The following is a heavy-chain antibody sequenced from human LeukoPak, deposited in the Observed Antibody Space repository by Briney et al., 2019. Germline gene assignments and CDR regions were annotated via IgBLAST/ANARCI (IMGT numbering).Heavy chain of an antibody. CDR3: AGRAVGTAVFS. D-gene: IGHD6-19*01. CDR2: IYYSGST. CDR1: GGSISSYY. J-gene: IGHJ4*02. V-gene: IGHV4-59*06. Sequence: SETLSLTCTVSGGSISSYYWSWIRQPPGKGLEWIGYIYYSGSTYYNPSLKSRVTISVDTSKNQFSLKLSSVTAADTAVYYCAGRAVGTAVFSWGQGTLVTVSS.